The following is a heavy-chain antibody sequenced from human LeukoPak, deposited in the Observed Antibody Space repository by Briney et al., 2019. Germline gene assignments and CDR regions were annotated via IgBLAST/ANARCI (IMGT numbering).Heavy chain of an antibody. D-gene: IGHD5-24*01. V-gene: IGHV4-59*01. CDR3: ARGLVEMGPRMVV. CDR2: IYYSGST. J-gene: IGHJ6*02. Sequence: SETLSLTCTVSGGSISSYYWSWIRQPPGKGLEWIGYIYYSGSTNYNPSLKSRVTISVDTSKNQFSLKLSSVTAADTAVYYCARGLVEMGPRMVVWGQGTTVTVSS. CDR1: GGSISSYY.